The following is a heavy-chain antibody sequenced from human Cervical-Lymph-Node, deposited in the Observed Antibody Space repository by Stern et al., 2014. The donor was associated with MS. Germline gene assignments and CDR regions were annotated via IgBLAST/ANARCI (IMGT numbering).Heavy chain of an antibody. Sequence: VQLVESGGGVVQPGRSLRLSCAATGFNFSSYAMQWVRQAPGKGLEWVAVISYDGSKAYYADSVKCRFTISRDNSKKTLFLQMNSLRLEDTADYYCARDLLWFGEFDWGAMDVWGHGTTVTVSS. J-gene: IGHJ6*02. CDR1: GFNFSSYA. CDR3: ARDLLWFGEFDWGAMDV. V-gene: IGHV3-30-3*01. CDR2: ISYDGSKA. D-gene: IGHD3-10*01.